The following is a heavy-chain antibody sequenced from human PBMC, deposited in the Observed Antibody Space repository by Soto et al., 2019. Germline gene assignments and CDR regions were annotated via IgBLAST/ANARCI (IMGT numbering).Heavy chain of an antibody. J-gene: IGHJ6*02. CDR1: GFTFTSSA. D-gene: IGHD6-19*01. V-gene: IGHV1-58*01. CDR3: AAYLFSGQSYWLVDFYGMDV. Sequence: SVKVSCKASGFTFTSSAVQWVRQARGQRLEWIGWIVVGSGNTNYAQKFQERVTITRDMSTSTAYMELSSLRSEDTAVYYCAAYLFSGQSYWLVDFYGMDVWGQGTTVTVSS. CDR2: IVVGSGNT.